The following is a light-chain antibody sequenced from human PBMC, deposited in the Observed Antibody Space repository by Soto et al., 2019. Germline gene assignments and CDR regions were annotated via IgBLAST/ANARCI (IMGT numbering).Light chain of an antibody. Sequence: AIQMTQSPSSLSASVGDRVTITCRASQAIRYDLGWYQQKPRKAPKLLIYAASSLQSGVPSRFSGSGSGTYFTLTISSLQPEDFATYYCLQDFHYPWTFGQGTKVEIK. CDR3: LQDFHYPWT. CDR1: QAIRYD. V-gene: IGKV1-6*01. J-gene: IGKJ1*01. CDR2: AAS.